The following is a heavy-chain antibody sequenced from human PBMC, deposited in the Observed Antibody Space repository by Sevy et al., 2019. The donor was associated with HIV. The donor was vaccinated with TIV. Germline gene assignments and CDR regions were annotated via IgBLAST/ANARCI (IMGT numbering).Heavy chain of an antibody. CDR2: ISGSGGST. J-gene: IGHJ4*02. Sequence: GGSLRLSCAASGFTFSSYAMSWVRQAPGKGLEWVSAISGSGGSTYYADSVKGRFTISRDNSKNTLYPQMNSLRAEDTAVYYCAKVRSQLLVGAYYFDYWGQGTLVTVSS. CDR3: AKVRSQLLVGAYYFDY. D-gene: IGHD1-26*01. V-gene: IGHV3-23*01. CDR1: GFTFSSYA.